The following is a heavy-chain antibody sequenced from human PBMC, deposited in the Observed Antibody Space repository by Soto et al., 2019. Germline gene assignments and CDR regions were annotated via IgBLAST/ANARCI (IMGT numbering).Heavy chain of an antibody. CDR2: IDPSDSYT. CDR3: AKLAYSSGWRLDY. J-gene: IGHJ4*02. D-gene: IGHD6-19*01. CDR1: GYSFTSYW. Sequence: GESLKISCKGSGYSFTSYWISWVRQMPGKGLEWMGRIDPSDSYTNYSPSFEGPVNIPANKSISTAYLQWSSLKVSDTAMYYCAKLAYSSGWRLDYWGQGTLVTVS. V-gene: IGHV5-10-1*01.